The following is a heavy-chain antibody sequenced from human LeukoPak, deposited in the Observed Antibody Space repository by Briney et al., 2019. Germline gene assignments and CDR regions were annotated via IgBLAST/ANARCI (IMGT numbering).Heavy chain of an antibody. D-gene: IGHD3-9*01. CDR2: IYYSGST. CDR3: ARDGYDILTGYYASH. CDR1: GGSISSYY. V-gene: IGHV4-39*07. Sequence: SETLSLTCTVSGGSISSYYWTWIRQPPGKGLEWIGSIYYSGSTYYNPSLKSRVTISVDTSKNQFSLKLSSVTAADTAVYYCARDGYDILTGYYASHWGQGTLVTVSS. J-gene: IGHJ4*02.